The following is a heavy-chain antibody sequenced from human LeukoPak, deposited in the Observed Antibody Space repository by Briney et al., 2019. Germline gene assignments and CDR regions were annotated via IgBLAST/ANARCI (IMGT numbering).Heavy chain of an antibody. D-gene: IGHD2-15*01. J-gene: IGHJ5*02. V-gene: IGHV5-51*01. CDR3: ARQEYCSGGSCYTWFDP. CDR2: IYPGDSDT. Sequence: GESLKISCKGSGYSFTSYWIGWVRQMPGKGLEWMGIIYPGDSDTRYSPSFQGQVTISADKSISTAYLHWSSLKASDTAMYYCARQEYCSGGSCYTWFDPWGQGTLVTVSS. CDR1: GYSFTSYW.